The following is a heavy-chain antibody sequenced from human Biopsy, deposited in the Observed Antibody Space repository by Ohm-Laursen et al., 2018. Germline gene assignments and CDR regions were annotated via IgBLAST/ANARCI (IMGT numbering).Heavy chain of an antibody. CDR1: GGDINNYY. Sequence: SETLSLTCNVSGGDINNYYWSWIRQPAGKGLEWIGRIYPGGSTNYNPSLKSRVTMSGDTSKKQLSLRLRSVTAADTAMYYCASVVLGPTNDAFDLWGQGTMVVVSS. D-gene: IGHD3-22*01. CDR3: ASVVLGPTNDAFDL. CDR2: IYPGGST. V-gene: IGHV4-4*07. J-gene: IGHJ3*01.